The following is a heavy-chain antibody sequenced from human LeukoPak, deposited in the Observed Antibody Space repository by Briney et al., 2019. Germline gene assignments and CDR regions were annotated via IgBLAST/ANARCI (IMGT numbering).Heavy chain of an antibody. V-gene: IGHV3-48*01. CDR3: ARVVGDSGSYLH. CDR2: ISSSSSTI. Sequence: PGRSLRISCASSGFTISGYSTKWIRQAPGKGLEWFSYISSSSSTIHYADSVKGRFTISRDNVKNSLYLQMNSLRGEDTAVYYCARVVGDSGSYLHWGQGTLVTVSS. J-gene: IGHJ4*02. CDR1: GFTISGYS. D-gene: IGHD3-10*01.